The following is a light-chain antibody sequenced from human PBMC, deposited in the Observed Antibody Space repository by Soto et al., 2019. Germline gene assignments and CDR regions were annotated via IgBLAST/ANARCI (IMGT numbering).Light chain of an antibody. V-gene: IGLV2-14*01. CDR3: SSYTSSSTYV. Sequence: QSALTQPPSVSGSPGQSVTISCTGTSTDFVSYNYVSWYQQHPGKAPKLMIYEVSNRPSGVSNRFSGSKSGNTASLTISGLQAEDEADYYCSSYTSSSTYVFGTGTKVTVL. CDR2: EVS. J-gene: IGLJ1*01. CDR1: STDFVSYNY.